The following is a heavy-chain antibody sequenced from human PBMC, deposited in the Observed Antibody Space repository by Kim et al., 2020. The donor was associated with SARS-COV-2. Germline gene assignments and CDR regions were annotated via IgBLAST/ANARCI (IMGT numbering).Heavy chain of an antibody. V-gene: IGHV1-18*01. D-gene: IGHD3-22*01. J-gene: IGHJ6*02. Sequence: ASVKVSCKASGYTFTSYGISWVRQAPGQGLEWMGWISAYNGNTNYAQKLQGRVTMTTDTSTSTAYMELRSLRSDDTAVYYCASPLDYDSSGYTKYYYGMDVWGQGTTVTVSS. CDR3: ASPLDYDSSGYTKYYYGMDV. CDR1: GYTFTSYG. CDR2: ISAYNGNT.